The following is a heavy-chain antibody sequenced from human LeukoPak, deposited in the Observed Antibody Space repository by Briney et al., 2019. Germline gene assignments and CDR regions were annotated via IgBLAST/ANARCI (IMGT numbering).Heavy chain of an antibody. J-gene: IGHJ4*02. D-gene: IGHD5-18*01. CDR1: GFTFSSYE. V-gene: IGHV3-48*03. Sequence: GGSLRLSCAASGFTFSSYEMNWVRQAPGKGLEWGSYISSSGSTIYYADSVKGRFTISRDNAKNSLYLQMNSLRAEDTAVYYCAKRGYSYGYHFDYWGQGTLVTVS. CDR2: ISSSGSTI. CDR3: AKRGYSYGYHFDY.